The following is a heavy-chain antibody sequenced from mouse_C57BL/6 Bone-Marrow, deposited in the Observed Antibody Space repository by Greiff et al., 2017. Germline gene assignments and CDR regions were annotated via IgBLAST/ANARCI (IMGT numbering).Heavy chain of an antibody. CDR2: IYWDEDK. Sequence: ESGPGILQPSQTLSLTCSFSVFSLSTFGMGVSWLRQPTGNGLEWLAHIYWDEDKHYKPSLKSRLTISKDTSNNQVFLKITPVDTADTATYYSARGYYEYDEFDYWGQGTTLTVSS. V-gene: IGHV8-9*01. D-gene: IGHD2-4*01. J-gene: IGHJ2*01. CDR1: VFSLSTFGMG. CDR3: ARGYYEYDEFDY.